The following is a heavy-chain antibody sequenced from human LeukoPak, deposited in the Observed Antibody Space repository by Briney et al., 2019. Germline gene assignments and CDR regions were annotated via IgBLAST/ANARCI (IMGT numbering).Heavy chain of an antibody. CDR1: GGTFSSYA. V-gene: IGHV1-69*06. CDR3: ASGDYGGTTPGY. J-gene: IGHJ4*02. Sequence: ASVKVSCKASGGTFSSYAISWVRQAPGQGLEWMGRIIPIFGTANYAQKFQGRVTITADKSTSTAYMELSSLRSEDTAVYYCASGDYGGTTPGYWGQGTLVTVSS. CDR2: IIPIFGTA. D-gene: IGHD4-23*01.